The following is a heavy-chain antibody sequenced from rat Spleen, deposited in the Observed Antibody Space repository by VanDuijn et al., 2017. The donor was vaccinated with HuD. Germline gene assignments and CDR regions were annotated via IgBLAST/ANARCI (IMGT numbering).Heavy chain of an antibody. Sequence: EVQLVESGGGLVQPGRSMKLSCGASGFTFSNYYMAWIRQAPGKGLEWVASITDTGGYTYYPDSVKGRFAISRDNAKSTLYLQMESLRSEDTATYYCAKVTYYGYYYFDYWGQGVMVTVSS. D-gene: IGHD1-9*01. CDR2: ITDTGGYT. CDR3: AKVTYYGYYYFDY. J-gene: IGHJ2*01. CDR1: GFTFSNYY. V-gene: IGHV5-25*01.